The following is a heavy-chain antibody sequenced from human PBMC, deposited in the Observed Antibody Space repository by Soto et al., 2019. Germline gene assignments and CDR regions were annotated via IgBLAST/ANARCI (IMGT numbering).Heavy chain of an antibody. CDR1: GYTFSAYG. Sequence: ASVKVSCKASGYTFSAYGVSWVRQAPGQGLEWMGWISPIFGTANYAQKFQGRVTITADESTSTAYMELSSLRSEDTAVYYCASHPLGYCSSTSCYRTDYYYYGMDVWGQGTTVTVSS. J-gene: IGHJ6*02. V-gene: IGHV1-69*13. CDR2: ISPIFGTA. CDR3: ASHPLGYCSSTSCYRTDYYYYGMDV. D-gene: IGHD2-2*02.